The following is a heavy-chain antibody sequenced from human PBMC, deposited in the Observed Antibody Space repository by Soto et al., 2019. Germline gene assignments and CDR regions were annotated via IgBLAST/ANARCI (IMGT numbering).Heavy chain of an antibody. Sequence: SQTLSLTYAISGHSVASNSAAWNLIRQSPSRGLEWLGRTYYRSKWYNDYAVSVKSRITINPDTSKNQFSLQLNSVTPEDTAVYYCARDRYDFWSGYRYYGMDVWGQGTTVTVSS. CDR1: GHSVASNSAA. CDR3: ARDRYDFWSGYRYYGMDV. V-gene: IGHV6-1*01. J-gene: IGHJ6*02. CDR2: TYYRSKWYN. D-gene: IGHD3-3*01.